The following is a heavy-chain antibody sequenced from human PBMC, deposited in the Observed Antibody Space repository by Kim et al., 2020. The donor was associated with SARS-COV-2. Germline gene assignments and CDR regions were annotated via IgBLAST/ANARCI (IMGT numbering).Heavy chain of an antibody. D-gene: IGHD6-13*01. CDR1: GFTFSSYD. J-gene: IGHJ6*02. Sequence: GGSLRLSCAASGFTFSSYDMHWVRQATGKGLEWVSAIGTAGDTSYPGYVKGRFTISRENAKNSLYLQMNSLRAGDTAVYYCARGLPEIESAAAGASYGMDVWGQGTTVTVSS. CDR3: ARGLPEIESAAAGASYGMDV. V-gene: IGHV3-13*04. CDR2: IGTAGDT.